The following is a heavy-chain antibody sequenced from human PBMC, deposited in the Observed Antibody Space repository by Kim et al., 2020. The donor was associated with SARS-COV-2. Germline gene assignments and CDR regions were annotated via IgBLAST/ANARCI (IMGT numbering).Heavy chain of an antibody. CDR1: GFTFSNSA. D-gene: IGHD3-10*01. CDR2: ISSDGGST. J-gene: IGHJ3*01. V-gene: IGHV3-64*05. CDR3: VTRHYYNSGSYYEGAPF. Sequence: GGSLRLSCSASGFTFSNSAMHWVRQAPGKGLEYVSAISSDGGSTYYADSVKGRFTISRDNSKNMLYVQMSSLRVEDTAIYYCVTRHYYNSGSYYEGAPF.